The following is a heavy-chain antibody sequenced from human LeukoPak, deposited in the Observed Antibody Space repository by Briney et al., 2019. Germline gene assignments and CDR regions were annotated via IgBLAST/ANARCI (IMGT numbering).Heavy chain of an antibody. Sequence: GRSLRLSCAASGFTFSSYAMHWVRQAPGKGLVWVSRIIGDGSSTSYADSVKGRFTISRDNAKNTLYLQMNSLRAEDTAVYYCERGHVWGSYSHHDYWGQGILVTVSS. V-gene: IGHV3-74*01. D-gene: IGHD3-16*01. J-gene: IGHJ4*02. CDR3: ERGHVWGSYSHHDY. CDR1: GFTFSSYA. CDR2: IIGDGSST.